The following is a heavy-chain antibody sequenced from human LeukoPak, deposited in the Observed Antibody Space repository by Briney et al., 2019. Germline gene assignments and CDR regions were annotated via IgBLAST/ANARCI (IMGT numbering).Heavy chain of an antibody. CDR3: ARDRDYYDSSGYHY. V-gene: IGHV3-53*01. J-gene: IGHJ4*02. CDR1: EFTVSSNY. D-gene: IGHD3-22*01. CDR2: IYSGGGT. Sequence: GGSLRLSCAASEFTVSSNYMSWVRQAPGKGLEWVSTIYSGGGTYYADSVKGRFTISRDNSRNTLYLQMNSLRAEGTAVYYCARDRDYYDSSGYHYWGQGTLVTVSS.